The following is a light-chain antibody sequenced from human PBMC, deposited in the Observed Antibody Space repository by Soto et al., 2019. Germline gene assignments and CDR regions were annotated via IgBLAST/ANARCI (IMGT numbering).Light chain of an antibody. CDR3: QQYNVWPLT. V-gene: IGKV3-15*01. Sequence: EIVLTQSPGTLSLSPGERATLSCRASQSVSSNYFAWYQQKPGQAPRLLIYGASTRATGIPARFSGSGSGTEFTLTRSSLQSEDCAVYYCQQYNVWPLTFGGGTKVDIK. CDR2: GAS. J-gene: IGKJ4*01. CDR1: QSVSSNY.